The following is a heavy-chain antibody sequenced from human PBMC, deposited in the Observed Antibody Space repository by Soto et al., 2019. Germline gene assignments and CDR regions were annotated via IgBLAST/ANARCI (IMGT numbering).Heavy chain of an antibody. Sequence: QVQLVQSGAEVKKPGSSVKVSCKASGGTFSSYTISWVRQAPGQGLEWMGRIIPCLGIANYAQKFQGRVTITADKSTSTAYMELSSLRSEDTAVYYCARAEQWLALYWGQGTLVTVSS. CDR2: IIPCLGIA. D-gene: IGHD6-19*01. CDR3: ARAEQWLALY. CDR1: GGTFSSYT. J-gene: IGHJ4*02. V-gene: IGHV1-69*02.